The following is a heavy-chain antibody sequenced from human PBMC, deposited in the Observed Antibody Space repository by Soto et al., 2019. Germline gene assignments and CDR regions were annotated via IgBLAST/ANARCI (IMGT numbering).Heavy chain of an antibody. CDR1: GFTFNDFE. V-gene: IGHV3-48*03. Sequence: EVQLLESGGGLVQPGGSLRLSCGVSGFTFNDFEMNWVRQAPGKGLEWLAYIDGSGTTKKYADSVRGRFTISRDNPNNSLFLQMSSLSAADTAIYYCARGFGRFNYWGQGPLVSFSS. CDR3: ARGFGRFNY. J-gene: IGHJ4*02. D-gene: IGHD3-10*01. CDR2: IDGSGTTK.